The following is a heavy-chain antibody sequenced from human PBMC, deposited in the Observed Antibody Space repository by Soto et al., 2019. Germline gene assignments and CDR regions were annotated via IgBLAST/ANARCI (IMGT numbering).Heavy chain of an antibody. Sequence: QVQLVESGGGVVQPGRSLRLSCAASGFTFSSYGMHWVRQAPGKGLEWVAVISYDGSNKYYADSVKGRFTISRDNSKNTLYLQMNSLRAEDTAVYYCAKSTTSVGRYYFDSWGQGTLVTVSS. CDR2: ISYDGSNK. D-gene: IGHD1-26*01. V-gene: IGHV3-30*18. CDR3: AKSTTSVGRYYFDS. J-gene: IGHJ4*02. CDR1: GFTFSSYG.